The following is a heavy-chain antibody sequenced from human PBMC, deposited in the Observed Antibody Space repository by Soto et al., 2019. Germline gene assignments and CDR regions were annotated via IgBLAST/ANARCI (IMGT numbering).Heavy chain of an antibody. V-gene: IGHV4-31*03. CDR1: GGSINSGGYY. Sequence: QVQLQESGPGLVKPSQTLSLTCSVSGGSINSGGYYWSWIRQHPGKGLEWIGYISSSGSTYFNPSLKSRVTISVDTSKNQFSLKLSSVTAADSAVYYCARRLAASIAYWGQGPLVTVSS. CDR2: ISSSGST. D-gene: IGHD6-25*01. CDR3: ARRLAASIAY. J-gene: IGHJ4*02.